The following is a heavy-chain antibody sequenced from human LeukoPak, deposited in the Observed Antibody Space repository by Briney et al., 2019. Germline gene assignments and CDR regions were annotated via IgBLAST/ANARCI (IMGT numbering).Heavy chain of an antibody. D-gene: IGHD4/OR15-4a*01. CDR3: ARHKTLTMSPFDY. J-gene: IGHJ4*02. Sequence: PSETLSLTCTVSGGPISSSGHYWGWTRQPPGKGLEWIGSIYNSGSTHYNPSLMSRVTISVDTSKNQLSLKLSSVTAADTAVYYCARHKTLTMSPFDYWGQGTLVTVSS. CDR2: IYNSGST. CDR1: GGPISSSGHY. V-gene: IGHV4-39*01.